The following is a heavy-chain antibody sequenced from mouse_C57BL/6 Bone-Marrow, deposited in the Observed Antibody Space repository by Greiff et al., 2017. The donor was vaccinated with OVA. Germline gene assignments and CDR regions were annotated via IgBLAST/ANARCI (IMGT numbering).Heavy chain of an antibody. D-gene: IGHD1-1*01. CDR3: ANGVFITTVVRGSWFAY. CDR1: GYSITSGYY. J-gene: IGHJ3*01. V-gene: IGHV3-6*01. Sequence: EVKLLESGPGLVKPSQSLSLTCSVTGYSITSGYYWNWIRQFPGNKLEWMGYISYDGSNNYNPSIKNRISITRDTSKNQSFLKLNSVTTEDTATYYRANGVFITTVVRGSWFAYWGQGTLVTVSA. CDR2: ISYDGSN.